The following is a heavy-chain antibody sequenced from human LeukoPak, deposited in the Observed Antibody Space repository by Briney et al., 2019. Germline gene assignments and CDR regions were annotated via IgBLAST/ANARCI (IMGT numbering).Heavy chain of an antibody. V-gene: IGHV3-66*01. J-gene: IGHJ6*02. CDR2: IYSGGSI. CDR3: ARDLSGDCYYYGMDV. CDR1: GFTVSSNY. Sequence: GGSLRLSCAASGFTVSSNYMSWVRQAPGKGLEWVSVIYSGGSIYYADSVKGRFTISRDNSKNTLYLQMNSLRAEDTAVYYCARDLSGDCYYYGMDVWGQGTTVTVSS. D-gene: IGHD1-26*01.